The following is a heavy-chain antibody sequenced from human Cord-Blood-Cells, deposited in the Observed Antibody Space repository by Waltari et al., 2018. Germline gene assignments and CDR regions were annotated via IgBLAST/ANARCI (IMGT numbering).Heavy chain of an antibody. V-gene: IGHV3-53*01. Sequence: EVQLVESGGGLIQPGGSLRLSCHDYVFTVSSNNMCWARQAPGKGLDWVSVIYSGGSTYYADSVKGRFTISRDNSKNTLYLQMNSPRAEDTAVYYCARYVSNYEGMDVWGQGTTVTVSS. J-gene: IGHJ6*02. D-gene: IGHD3-10*02. CDR2: IYSGGST. CDR3: ARYVSNYEGMDV. CDR1: VFTVSSNN.